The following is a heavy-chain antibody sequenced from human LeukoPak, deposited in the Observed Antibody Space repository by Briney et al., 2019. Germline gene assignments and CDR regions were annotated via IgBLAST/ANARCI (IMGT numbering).Heavy chain of an antibody. CDR2: INAGNGNT. J-gene: IGHJ6*02. D-gene: IGHD2-2*01. Sequence: ASVKVSCKASGYTFTSYAMHWVRQAPGQRLEWMGWINAGNGNTRYSQKFQGRVTITRDTSASTAYMELSSLRSEDTAVYYCARGLRYCSSTSCPISYYYYGMDVWGQGTTVTVSS. V-gene: IGHV1-3*01. CDR1: GYTFTSYA. CDR3: ARGLRYCSSTSCPISYYYYGMDV.